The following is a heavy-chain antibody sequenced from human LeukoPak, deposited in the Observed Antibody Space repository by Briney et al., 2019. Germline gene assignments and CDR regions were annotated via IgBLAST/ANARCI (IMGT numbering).Heavy chain of an antibody. J-gene: IGHJ4*02. V-gene: IGHV3-30-3*01. CDR3: ARDLCLGCNYYYDSSGYFDY. CDR1: GFTFSSYA. CDR2: ISYDGSNK. D-gene: IGHD3-22*01. Sequence: GGSLRLSCAASGFTFSSYAMHWVRQAPGKGLEWVAVISYDGSNKYYADSVKGRFTISRDNSKNTLYLQMNSLRAEDTAVYYCARDLCLGCNYYYDSSGYFDYWGQGTLVTVSS.